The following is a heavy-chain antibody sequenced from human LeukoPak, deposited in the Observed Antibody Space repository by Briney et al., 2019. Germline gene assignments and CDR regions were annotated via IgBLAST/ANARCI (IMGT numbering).Heavy chain of an antibody. CDR2: IYPGDSDT. J-gene: IGHJ4*02. CDR1: GYSFTSYW. CDR3: ARHLKHDYGDY. Sequence: GESLKTSCKGSGYSFTSYWIGWVRQMPGKGLEWMGIIYPGDSDTRYSPSFQGQVTISADKSISTAYLEWSSLKASDTGMYYCARHLKHDYGDYWGQGTLVTVSS. V-gene: IGHV5-51*01.